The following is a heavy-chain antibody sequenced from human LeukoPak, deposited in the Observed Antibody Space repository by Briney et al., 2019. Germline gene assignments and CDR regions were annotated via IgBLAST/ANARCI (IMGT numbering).Heavy chain of an antibody. J-gene: IGHJ4*02. Sequence: SETLSLTCTVSGGSISSSSYYWGWIRQPPGKGLEWIGSIYYSGSTYYNPSLKSRVTISVDTSKNQFSLKLSSVTAADTAVYYCAGSGSYFDYFDYWGQGTLVTVSS. D-gene: IGHD1-26*01. CDR1: GGSISSSSYY. V-gene: IGHV4-39*07. CDR2: IYYSGST. CDR3: AGSGSYFDYFDY.